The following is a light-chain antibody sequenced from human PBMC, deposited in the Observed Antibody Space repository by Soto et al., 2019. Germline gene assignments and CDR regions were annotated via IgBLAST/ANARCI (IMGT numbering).Light chain of an antibody. J-gene: IGKJ5*01. V-gene: IGKV3-20*01. CDR3: QQYGKSPTST. CDR2: GPX. Sequence: VLKHSPGTLSLSEGDRATLSCRASQSVSSSYVAWYKQKPGQAPSLLXXGPXNRATGIPERFSGSGSGKDSTLSISRLEPAACAVYYGQQYGKSPTSTFGQGTRLEI. CDR1: QSVSSSY.